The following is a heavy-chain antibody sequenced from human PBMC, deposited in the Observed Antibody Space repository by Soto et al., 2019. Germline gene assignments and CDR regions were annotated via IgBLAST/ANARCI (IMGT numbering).Heavy chain of an antibody. CDR2: IIPIFGTA. V-gene: IGHV1-69*01. CDR1: GGTFSSYA. J-gene: IGHJ4*02. CDR3: ARAPPSYDILTGYYQFDY. D-gene: IGHD3-9*01. Sequence: QVQLVQSGAEVKKPGSSVKVSCKASGGTFSSYAISWVRQAPGQGLEWMGGIIPIFGTANYAQKFQGRVTITADESTSTAYMELSSLRSEDTAVYYCARAPPSYDILTGYYQFDYWGLGTLVTVSS.